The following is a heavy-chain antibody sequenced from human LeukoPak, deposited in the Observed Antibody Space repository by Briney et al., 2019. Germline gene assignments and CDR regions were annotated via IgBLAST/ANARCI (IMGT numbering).Heavy chain of an antibody. CDR3: ASVIVGAHDY. CDR1: GFTFDDYA. CDR2: ISGDGGST. D-gene: IGHD1-26*01. V-gene: IGHV3-43*02. J-gene: IGHJ4*02. Sequence: PGGSLRLSCAASGFTFDDYAMHWVRQAPGKGLEWVSLISGDGGSTYYADSVKGRFTISRDNSKNSLYLQMNSLRTEDTALYYCASVIVGAHDYWGQGTLVTVSS.